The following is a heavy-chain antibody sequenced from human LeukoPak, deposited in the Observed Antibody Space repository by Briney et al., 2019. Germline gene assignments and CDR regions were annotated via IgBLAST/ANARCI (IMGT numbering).Heavy chain of an antibody. D-gene: IGHD3-22*01. CDR1: EFTFSSYG. Sequence: PGGSLRLSCAASEFTFSSYGMSWVRQALGKGLEWVSGISGSGGSTYYADSVKGRFTMSRDNSKNTVYLQMNSLRAEDTAVYYCAKASAMIVVVSKHFDYWGQGTLVTVSS. CDR3: AKASAMIVVVSKHFDY. CDR2: ISGSGGST. J-gene: IGHJ4*02. V-gene: IGHV3-23*01.